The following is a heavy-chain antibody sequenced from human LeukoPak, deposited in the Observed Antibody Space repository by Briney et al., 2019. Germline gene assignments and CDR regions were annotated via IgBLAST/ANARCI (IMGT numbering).Heavy chain of an antibody. J-gene: IGHJ4*02. CDR3: AKLQSDYYYGSGSHHRSLDY. CDR2: ITGIGGGT. Sequence: GGSLRLSCAASGFTFSTYAMSWVRQAPGKGLEWVSTITGIGGGTDYVDSVKGRFTVSRDNSKNTLFLQMNSLRAEDTAIYYCAKLQSDYYYGSGSHHRSLDYWGQGTLVTVSS. D-gene: IGHD3-10*01. CDR1: GFTFSTYA. V-gene: IGHV3-23*01.